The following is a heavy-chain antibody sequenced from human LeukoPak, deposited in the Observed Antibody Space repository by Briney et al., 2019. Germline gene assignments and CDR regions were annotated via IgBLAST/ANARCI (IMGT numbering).Heavy chain of an antibody. V-gene: IGHV4-30-4*08. D-gene: IGHD3-22*01. CDR3: ARVGDDSGYSDY. CDR2: IYYSGST. Sequence: PSQTLSLTCTVSGGSIGSGDYYWSWIRQPPGKGLEWIGYIYYSGSTNYNPSLKSRVTISVDTSKNQFSLKLSSVTAADTAVYYCARVGDDSGYSDYWGQGTLVTVSS. J-gene: IGHJ4*02. CDR1: GGSIGSGDYY.